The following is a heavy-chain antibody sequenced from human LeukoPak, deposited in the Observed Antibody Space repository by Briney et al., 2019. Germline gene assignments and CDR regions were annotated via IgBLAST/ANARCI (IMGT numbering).Heavy chain of an antibody. V-gene: IGHV4-4*07. J-gene: IGHJ6*03. CDR1: GGSISRFY. D-gene: IGHD2-2*02. CDR2: SYIGGST. Sequence: SETLSLTCSVSGGSISRFYWRWVRQPAGKGLEWIGRSYIGGSTDYNPSLKSGVTISIDMSKNHLSLKMRSVTAADTAVYYCAREGEIPNSYYYMDVWGKGATVTVSS. CDR3: AREGEIPNSYYYMDV.